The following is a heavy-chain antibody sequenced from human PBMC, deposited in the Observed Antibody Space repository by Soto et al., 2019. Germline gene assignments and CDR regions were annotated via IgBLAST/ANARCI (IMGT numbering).Heavy chain of an antibody. CDR3: ARSIVGATTRAAY. CDR2: IIPIFGTT. D-gene: IGHD1-26*01. V-gene: IGHV1-69*05. Sequence: SVKVSCKASGGTLSSDAVSWVRQAPGQGLEWMGGIIPIFGTTNYAQKFQGRVTITTDTSTSTAYMELRSLRSDDTAVYYCARSIVGATTRAAYWGQGTLVTVSS. J-gene: IGHJ4*02. CDR1: GGTLSSDA.